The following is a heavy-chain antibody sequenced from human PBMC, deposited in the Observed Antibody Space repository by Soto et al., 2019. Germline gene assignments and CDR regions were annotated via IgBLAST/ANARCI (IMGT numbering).Heavy chain of an antibody. CDR3: AKDHLPHYDILTGYYRGHFGNWFDP. D-gene: IGHD3-9*01. J-gene: IGHJ5*02. V-gene: IGHV3-23*01. Sequence: PGGSLRLSCAASGFTFSSYAMSWVRQAPGKGLEWVSAISGSGGSTYYADSVKGRFTISRDNSKNTLYLQMNSLRAEDTAVYYCAKDHLPHYDILTGYYRGHFGNWFDPWGQGTLVTV. CDR2: ISGSGGST. CDR1: GFTFSSYA.